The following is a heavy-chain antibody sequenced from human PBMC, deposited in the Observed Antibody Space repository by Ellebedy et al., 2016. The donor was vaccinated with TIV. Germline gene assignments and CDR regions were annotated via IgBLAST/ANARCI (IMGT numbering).Heavy chain of an antibody. CDR2: ISPILGTV. J-gene: IGHJ4*02. V-gene: IGHV1-69*04. Sequence: ASVKVSCKASGGTGGTLSSYAICWVRQAPGQGLEWMGRISPILGTVNYAQKLQDRLTITADKSTSTAYMELRSLRSDDTAVYYCATIAARLGYWGQGTLVTVSS. D-gene: IGHD6-6*01. CDR1: GGTGGTLSSYA. CDR3: ATIAARLGY.